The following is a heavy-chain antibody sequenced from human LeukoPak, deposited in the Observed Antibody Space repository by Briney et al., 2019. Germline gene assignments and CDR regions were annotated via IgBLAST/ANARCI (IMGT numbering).Heavy chain of an antibody. CDR1: GGSIRSSSYY. V-gene: IGHV4-39*01. Sequence: SETLSLTCTVPGGSIRSSSYYWGWIRQPPGKGLEWIGSIYYSGSTYYNPSLKSRVTISVDTSKNQFSLNLNSVTAADTAVYYCASCYDILTGYHDYWGQGTLVTVSS. J-gene: IGHJ4*02. CDR2: IYYSGST. CDR3: ASCYDILTGYHDY. D-gene: IGHD3-9*01.